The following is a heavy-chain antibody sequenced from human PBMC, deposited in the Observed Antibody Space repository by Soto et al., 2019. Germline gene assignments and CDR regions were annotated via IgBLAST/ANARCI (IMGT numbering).Heavy chain of an antibody. CDR2: ISFDGSNK. CDR3: ARYIPGVRYYGMDV. J-gene: IGHJ6*02. D-gene: IGHD2-2*01. CDR1: GFTFSSHG. Sequence: PGGSLRLSCAASGFTFSSHGMHWVRQAPGKGLEWLSIISFDGSNKYYADTVKGRFTISRDNSGNTLFLEMYSLRAEDTAVYYCARYIPGVRYYGMDVWGQGTTVTVSS. V-gene: IGHV3-30*03.